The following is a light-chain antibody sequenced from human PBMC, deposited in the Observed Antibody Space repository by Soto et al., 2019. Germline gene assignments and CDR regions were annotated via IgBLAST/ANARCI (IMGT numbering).Light chain of an antibody. CDR2: DVN. CDR1: SSDVGGYIY. V-gene: IGLV2-14*01. CDR3: VSYTASASYV. J-gene: IGLJ1*01. Sequence: QSVLTQPASVSGSPGQSITISCTGTSSDVGGYIYVSWYQQHPGKAPKLMVFDVNNRPSGVSNRFSGSKSGNTASLTISHLEAEDDADYYCVSYTASASYVVGTGTKVTGL.